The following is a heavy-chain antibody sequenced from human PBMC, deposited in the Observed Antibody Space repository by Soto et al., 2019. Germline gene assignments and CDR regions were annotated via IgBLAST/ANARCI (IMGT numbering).Heavy chain of an antibody. Sequence: QVQLVQSGAEVKKPGASVKVSCKASGYTFTSYGISWVRQAPGQGMAWMGWISAYNGNTNSAQKLQGRVTMTTDTSTSTDYMEQRSLSSEDTDVYYCARDWALPYSGRYYERGGYWGQGSLVTVSS. D-gene: IGHD1-26*01. CDR2: ISAYNGNT. V-gene: IGHV1-18*04. CDR1: GYTFTSYG. CDR3: ARDWALPYSGRYYERGGY. J-gene: IGHJ4*02.